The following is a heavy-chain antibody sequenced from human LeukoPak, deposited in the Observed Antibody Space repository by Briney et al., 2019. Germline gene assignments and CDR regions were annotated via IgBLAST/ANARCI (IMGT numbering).Heavy chain of an antibody. V-gene: IGHV1-46*01. CDR3: VREGFFGSGSYPPTGQDAFDI. Sequence: ASVKVSCKAFGYTFTSNYMHWVRQAPGQGPEWMGVISPSGGSTNYAQKFQGRVTITADKSTSTAYMELSSLRSEDTAVYYCVREGFFGSGSYPPTGQDAFDIWGQGTMVTVSS. J-gene: IGHJ3*02. D-gene: IGHD3-10*01. CDR1: GYTFTSNY. CDR2: ISPSGGST.